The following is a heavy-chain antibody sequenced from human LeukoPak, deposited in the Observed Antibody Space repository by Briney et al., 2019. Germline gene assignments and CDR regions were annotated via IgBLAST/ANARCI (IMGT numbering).Heavy chain of an antibody. CDR2: IYHSGST. CDR1: GYSISSGYY. D-gene: IGHD3-22*01. J-gene: IGHJ4*02. CDR3: ARGDYYDLPGDYFDY. V-gene: IGHV4-38-2*02. Sequence: KPSETLSLTCTVSGYSISSGYYWGWIRQPPGKGLEWIGSIYHSGSTYYNPSLKSRVTISVDTSKNQFSLKLSFVTAADTAVYYCARGDYYDLPGDYFDYWGQGTLVTVSS.